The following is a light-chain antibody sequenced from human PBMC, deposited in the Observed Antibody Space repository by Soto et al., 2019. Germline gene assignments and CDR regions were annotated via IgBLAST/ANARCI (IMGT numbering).Light chain of an antibody. Sequence: EIVMTQSPATLSVSPGERATLSCRASQSISSELAWYQQKPGQPPRLLIYGASTRATGFPARFTGSGSGSDFTLTISGLQSEDFAVYYCQQGHNWPLTFGQGTRLEI. CDR3: QQGHNWPLT. V-gene: IGKV3-15*01. CDR1: QSISSE. J-gene: IGKJ2*01. CDR2: GAS.